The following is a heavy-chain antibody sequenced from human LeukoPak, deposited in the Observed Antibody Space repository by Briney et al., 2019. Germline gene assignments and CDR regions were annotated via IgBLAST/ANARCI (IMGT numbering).Heavy chain of an antibody. J-gene: IGHJ4*02. Sequence: ASVKVSCKASGYTFTSYGISWVRQAPGQGLEWMGWISAYNGNTNYAQKLQGRVTMTTDTSTSTAYMELRSLRSDDTAVYYCARARWGYYYDSSGYYFWGQGTLVTVSS. D-gene: IGHD3-22*01. CDR3: ARARWGYYYDSSGYYF. V-gene: IGHV1-18*01. CDR1: GYTFTSYG. CDR2: ISAYNGNT.